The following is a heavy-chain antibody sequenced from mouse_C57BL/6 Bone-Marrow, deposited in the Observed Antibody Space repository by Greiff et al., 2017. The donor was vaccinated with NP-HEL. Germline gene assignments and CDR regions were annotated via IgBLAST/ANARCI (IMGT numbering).Heavy chain of an antibody. CDR1: GFTFSDYG. D-gene: IGHD2-2*01. CDR3: AREWLGNFAY. J-gene: IGHJ3*01. CDR2: ISSGSSTI. Sequence: EVKLMESGGGLVKPGGSLKLSCAASGFTFSDYGMHWVRQAPEKGLEWVAYISSGSSTIYYADTVKGRFTISRDNAKNTLFLQMTSLRSEDTAMYYCAREWLGNFAYWGQGTLVTVSA. V-gene: IGHV5-17*01.